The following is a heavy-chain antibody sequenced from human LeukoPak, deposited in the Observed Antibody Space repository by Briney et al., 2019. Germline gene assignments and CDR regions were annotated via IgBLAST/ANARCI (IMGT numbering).Heavy chain of an antibody. J-gene: IGHJ5*02. V-gene: IGHV1-2*02. CDR1: GYIFTGYY. CDR3: ARDTKRSRARWENLGFDP. CDR2: INPNSGGA. D-gene: IGHD1-26*01. Sequence: ASVKVSCKASGYIFTGYYMHWVRQAPGQGLEWMGWINPNSGGADYAQKFQGRVTMTRDTSISTAYMALSRLRSDDTAVYYCARDTKRSRARWENLGFDPWGQGTLVTVSS.